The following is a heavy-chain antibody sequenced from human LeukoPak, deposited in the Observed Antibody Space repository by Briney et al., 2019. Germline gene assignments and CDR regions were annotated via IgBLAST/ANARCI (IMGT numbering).Heavy chain of an antibody. CDR1: EFTFSSYW. J-gene: IGHJ4*02. Sequence: GGSLRLSCAASEFTFSSYWMSWVRQAPGKGLEWVANIKQDGSERNYVDSVKGRFTISRDNAKNSLYLQMNSLRAEDTAVYYCARDGGWYRDYCGQGTLGTVSS. V-gene: IGHV3-7*01. CDR2: IKQDGSER. D-gene: IGHD6-19*01. CDR3: ARDGGWYRDY.